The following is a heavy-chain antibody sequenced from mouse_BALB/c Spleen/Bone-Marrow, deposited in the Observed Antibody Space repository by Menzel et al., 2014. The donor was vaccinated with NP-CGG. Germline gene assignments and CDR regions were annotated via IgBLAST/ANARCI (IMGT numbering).Heavy chain of an antibody. Sequence: EVKLLESGGGLVQPGGSLKLSCAASGFDFSRYWMSWVRQAPGKRLEWIGEINPGSNTINYTPSLKDKFIISRDNAKNTLYLQMSKVRSEDTALYYCVRLGYYGWFAYWGQGTLVTVSA. J-gene: IGHJ3*01. CDR3: VRLGYYGWFAY. CDR2: INPGSNTI. V-gene: IGHV4-1*02. D-gene: IGHD2-3*01. CDR1: GFDFSRYW.